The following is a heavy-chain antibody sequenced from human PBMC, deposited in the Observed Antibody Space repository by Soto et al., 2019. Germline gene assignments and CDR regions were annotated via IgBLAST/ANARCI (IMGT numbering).Heavy chain of an antibody. V-gene: IGHV3-23*01. Sequence: PVGSLRLSCSASGFTFTSYAMSWVRQAPGKGLEWASGISGSGGDTKSADSVKGRFTIARDNFKNMLSLQMNSLRVEDTAVYYCAKHDFWTLYNSGLDSWGQGTLVTVSS. D-gene: IGHD3-3*01. J-gene: IGHJ4*02. CDR3: AKHDFWTLYNSGLDS. CDR1: GFTFTSYA. CDR2: ISGSGGDT.